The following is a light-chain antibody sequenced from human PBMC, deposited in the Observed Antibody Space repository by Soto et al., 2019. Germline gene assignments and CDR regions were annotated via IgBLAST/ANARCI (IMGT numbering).Light chain of an antibody. CDR3: QQFSLYWA. CDR2: NAD. CDR1: QDINRW. J-gene: IGKJ1*01. Sequence: DVQITQYPSTLSASVGDRVTITFRASQDINRWLAWYQQKPGKAPKILIYNADTLESGVPSRFSGSGYGTEFILTISSLQPDDFATYYCQQFSLYWAFGQGTKVDIK. V-gene: IGKV1-5*01.